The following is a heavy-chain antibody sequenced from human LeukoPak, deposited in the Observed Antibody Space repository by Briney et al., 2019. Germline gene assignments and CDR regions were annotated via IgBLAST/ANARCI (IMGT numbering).Heavy chain of an antibody. Sequence: SETVSLNCAVYGGSFSGYSWTWIRQPPGKGREWSGEFNHSGSTNYNPSLKSRVTISVDTSKNQFSLKLTSVTAADTAVYYCARVRLPPYYYYYYYMDVWGKGTTVTVSS. D-gene: IGHD5-18*01. CDR3: ARVRLPPYYYYYYYMDV. CDR2: FNHSGST. V-gene: IGHV4-34*01. CDR1: GGSFSGYS. J-gene: IGHJ6*03.